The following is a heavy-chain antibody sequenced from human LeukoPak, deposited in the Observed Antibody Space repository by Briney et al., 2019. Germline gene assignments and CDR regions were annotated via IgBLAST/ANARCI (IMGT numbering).Heavy chain of an antibody. D-gene: IGHD7-27*01. Sequence: PSETLSLTCTVSGGSISSYYWSWIRQPPGKGLEWIGYIYYSGSTNYNPSLKSRVTISVDTSKNQFSLKLSSVTAADTAVYYCAGELSGYMDVWGKGTTVTVSS. CDR2: IYYSGST. V-gene: IGHV4-59*01. CDR3: AGELSGYMDV. J-gene: IGHJ6*03. CDR1: GGSISSYY.